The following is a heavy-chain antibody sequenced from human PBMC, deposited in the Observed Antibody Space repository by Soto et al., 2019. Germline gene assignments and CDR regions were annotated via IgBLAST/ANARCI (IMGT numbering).Heavy chain of an antibody. CDR1: RWSFRGFH. D-gene: IGHD3-10*01. Sequence: SETPFPPRAAYRWSFRGFHPQRILQPPRKGLEWIGEINHSGSTNYNPSLKSRVTISVDTSKNQFSLKLSSVTAADTAVYYCARGMVRGTYYYYGMDVWGQGTTVTVSS. V-gene: IGHV4-34*01. CDR2: INHSGST. CDR3: ARGMVRGTYYYYGMDV. J-gene: IGHJ6*02.